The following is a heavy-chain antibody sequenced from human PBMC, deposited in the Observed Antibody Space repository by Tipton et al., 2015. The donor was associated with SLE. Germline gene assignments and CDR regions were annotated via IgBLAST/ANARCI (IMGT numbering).Heavy chain of an antibody. CDR3: ARQLGWGDPFAFDY. Sequence: TLSLTCTVSGGSISSGSYYWSWIRQPPGKGLEWIGYVGHTGSTKYNPSLNSRVTMSIATSKNQFSLKLTSVTAADTAVYYCARQLGWGDPFAFDYWGQGTLVTVSS. J-gene: IGHJ4*02. D-gene: IGHD2-21*02. V-gene: IGHV4-61*01. CDR2: VGHTGST. CDR1: GGSISSGSYY.